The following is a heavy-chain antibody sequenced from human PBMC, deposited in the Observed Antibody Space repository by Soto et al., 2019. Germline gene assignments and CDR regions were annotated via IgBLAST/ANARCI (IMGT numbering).Heavy chain of an antibody. J-gene: IGHJ4*02. CDR1: GHTFTGYY. Sequence: GASVKFSCKASGHTFTGYYMHWVRQAPGQGLEWMGWINPNSGGTNYAQKFQGRVTMTRDTSISTAYMELSRLRSDDTAVYYCARSTSYYDSSGYFDYWGQGTLVTVSS. CDR3: ARSTSYYDSSGYFDY. CDR2: INPNSGGT. D-gene: IGHD3-22*01. V-gene: IGHV1-2*02.